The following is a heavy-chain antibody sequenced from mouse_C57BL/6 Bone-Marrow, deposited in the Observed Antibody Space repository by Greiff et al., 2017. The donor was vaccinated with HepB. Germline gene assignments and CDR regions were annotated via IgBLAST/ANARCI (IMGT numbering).Heavy chain of an antibody. CDR2: ISYDGSN. J-gene: IGHJ2*01. V-gene: IGHV3-6*01. Sequence: VQLKESGPGLVKPSQSLSLTCSVTGYSITSGYYWNWIRQFPGNKLEWMGYISYDGSNNYNPSLKNRISITRDTSKNQFFLKLNSVTTEDTATYYCARGGYGGLDYWGQGTTLTVSS. CDR1: GYSITSGYY. D-gene: IGHD2-2*01. CDR3: ARGGYGGLDY.